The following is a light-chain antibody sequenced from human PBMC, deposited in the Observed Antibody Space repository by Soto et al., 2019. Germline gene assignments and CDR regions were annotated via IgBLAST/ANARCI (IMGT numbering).Light chain of an antibody. CDR3: QQRSNWPPEVT. Sequence: EIVLTQSPDTLSLSPGERATLSCRASQSVRSSLAWYQQKPGQAPRLLIYDASNRATGIPARFSGSVSGTDFTLTIRSLEPEDFAVYYCQQRSNWPPEVTFGPGTKVDIK. J-gene: IGKJ3*01. CDR2: DAS. CDR1: QSVRSS. V-gene: IGKV3-11*01.